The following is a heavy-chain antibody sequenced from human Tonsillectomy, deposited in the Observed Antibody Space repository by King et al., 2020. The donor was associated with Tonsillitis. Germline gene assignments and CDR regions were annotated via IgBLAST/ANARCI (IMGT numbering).Heavy chain of an antibody. Sequence: QLQESGPGLVKPSQTLSLTCTFSGGSIRGGASYWSCICQHPGKGLEWIGYIYDSGDTHYNPSLKSLLTISVDTSKNQFSLKLSSVTAADTAVYYCGRYEGGVFDPWGQGTLVTVSS. CDR2: IYDSGDT. CDR3: GRYEGGVFDP. J-gene: IGHJ5*02. CDR1: GGSIRGGASY. D-gene: IGHD2-15*01. V-gene: IGHV4-31*01.